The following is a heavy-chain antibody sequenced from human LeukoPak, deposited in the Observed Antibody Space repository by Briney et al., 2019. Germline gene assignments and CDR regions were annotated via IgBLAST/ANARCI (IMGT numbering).Heavy chain of an antibody. CDR3: ARGSRRLADFHY. CDR1: GDSISSSDYY. D-gene: IGHD1-26*01. Sequence: SETLSLTCTVSGDSISSSDYYWGWIRQPPGKGLGWIGTISYSGSTYYNPSLQSRVTISVDTSKNQSSLELSSVTAADTAVYYCARGSRRLADFHYWGQGTLVTVPS. J-gene: IGHJ4*02. CDR2: ISYSGST. V-gene: IGHV4-39*01.